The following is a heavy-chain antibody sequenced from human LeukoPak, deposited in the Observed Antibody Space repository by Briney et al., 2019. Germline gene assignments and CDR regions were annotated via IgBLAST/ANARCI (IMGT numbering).Heavy chain of an antibody. CDR2: IYYSGST. D-gene: IGHD4-17*01. J-gene: IGHJ4*02. Sequence: SETLSLTCTVSGGSIRSSSYYWGWIRQPPGKGLEWIGTIYYSGSTYYNPSLKSRVTISVDTSKNQFSLKLSSVTAADTAVYYCARHTEYGDHRIQYYFDYWGQGTLVTVSS. CDR1: GGSIRSSSYY. CDR3: ARHTEYGDHRIQYYFDY. V-gene: IGHV4-39*01.